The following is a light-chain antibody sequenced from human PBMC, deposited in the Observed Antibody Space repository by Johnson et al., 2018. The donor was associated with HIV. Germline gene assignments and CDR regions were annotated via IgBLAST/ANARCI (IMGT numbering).Light chain of an antibody. CDR3: GTWDSSLTSYV. CDR2: DNN. CDR1: SSNIGNNY. Sequence: QSVLTQPPSMSAPPGQRVTISCSGSSSNIGNNYVSWYQQVPGAAPKLLIYDNNKRPSGIPDRFSGSKSGASATLGITGLQTGDEADYYCGTWDSSLTSYVFGAGTKVTVL. J-gene: IGLJ1*01. V-gene: IGLV1-51*01.